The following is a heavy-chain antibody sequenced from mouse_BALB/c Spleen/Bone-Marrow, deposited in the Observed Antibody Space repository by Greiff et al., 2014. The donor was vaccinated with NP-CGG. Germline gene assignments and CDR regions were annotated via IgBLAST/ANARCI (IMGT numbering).Heavy chain of an antibody. D-gene: IGHD2-14*01. CDR1: GFNIKDTY. Sequence: VQLQQSGAELVKSGASVKLSCTASGFNIKDTYMHWVKQRPEQGLEWIGRIDPANGNTKYDPKFQGKATITTDTSSNTAYLQLRSLTSEDTAVYYCARYDYRYSWFAYWGQGTLVTVSA. J-gene: IGHJ3*01. CDR2: IDPANGNT. CDR3: ARYDYRYSWFAY. V-gene: IGHV14-3*02.